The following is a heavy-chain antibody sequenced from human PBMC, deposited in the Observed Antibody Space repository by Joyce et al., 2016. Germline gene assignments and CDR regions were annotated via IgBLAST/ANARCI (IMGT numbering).Heavy chain of an antibody. Sequence: GSLRLSCAASGFTFNTYSMNWVRQAPGKGLEWVSYISRSSNTIYYVDSVKGRFTISRDNAKNSLYLQMNSLRAEDTAVYFCARATSYYFYYYKDVWGKGTTVTVSS. CDR3: ARATSYYFYYYKDV. CDR1: GFTFNTYS. V-gene: IGHV3-48*01. CDR2: ISRSSNTI. J-gene: IGHJ6*03.